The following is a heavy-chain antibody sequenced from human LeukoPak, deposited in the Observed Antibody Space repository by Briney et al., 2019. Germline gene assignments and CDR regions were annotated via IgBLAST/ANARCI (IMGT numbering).Heavy chain of an antibody. CDR1: GYSISSGYY. V-gene: IGHV4-38-2*02. Sequence: SETLSLTCTVSGYSISSGYYWGWIRQPPGKGLEWIGSIHHSGSTYYNPSLKSRVTISVDTSKNQFSLKVTSVTATDTAVYYCASDAPGLLGYWGQGTLVTVSS. CDR2: IHHSGST. J-gene: IGHJ4*02. D-gene: IGHD1-26*01. CDR3: ASDAPGLLGY.